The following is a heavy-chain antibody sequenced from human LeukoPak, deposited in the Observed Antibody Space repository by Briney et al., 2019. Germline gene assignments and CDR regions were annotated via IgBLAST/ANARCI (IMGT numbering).Heavy chain of an antibody. CDR1: GFTFSFYS. D-gene: IGHD1-26*01. CDR2: ISGSGSDI. V-gene: IGHV3-21*05. Sequence: GGSLRLSCAGSGFTFSFYSLNWVRQAPGRGLEWVSFISGSGSDIFYADSVKGRFTISRDNAKNSVSLQMDSLRGDDTAVYYCARDIGGSYSAIDYWGQGTLVAVSS. CDR3: ARDIGGSYSAIDY. J-gene: IGHJ4*02.